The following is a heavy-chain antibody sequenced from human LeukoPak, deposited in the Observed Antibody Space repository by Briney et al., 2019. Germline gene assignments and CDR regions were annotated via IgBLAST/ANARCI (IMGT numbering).Heavy chain of an antibody. J-gene: IGHJ4*02. CDR3: ARGLRREQQLLRAFDY. CDR1: GYTFTNYD. CDR2: MNPNSGNT. Sequence: GASVRVPCKASGYTFTNYDINWVRQASGQGLEWMGWMNPNSGNTGSAQKFQGRVTMTSNTSISTAYMELSSLRSEDTAVYYCARGLRREQQLLRAFDYWGQGTPVTVSS. D-gene: IGHD6-13*01. V-gene: IGHV1-8*01.